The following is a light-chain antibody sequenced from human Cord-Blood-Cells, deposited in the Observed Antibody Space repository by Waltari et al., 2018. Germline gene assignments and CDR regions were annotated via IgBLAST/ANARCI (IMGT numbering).Light chain of an antibody. CDR2: GAS. J-gene: IGKJ1*01. Sequence: ELVFTQSTGTLSLSPGERATLPCRASQSVSSSYLAWYQQKPGQAPRLLIYGASSRATGMPDRFSGSGSGTDFTLTISRLEPEDFAVYYCQQYGSSPQTFGQGTKVEIK. CDR1: QSVSSSY. V-gene: IGKV3-20*01. CDR3: QQYGSSPQT.